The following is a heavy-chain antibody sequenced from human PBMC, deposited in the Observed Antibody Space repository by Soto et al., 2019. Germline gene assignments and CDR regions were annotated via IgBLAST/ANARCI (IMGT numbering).Heavy chain of an antibody. J-gene: IGHJ3*02. CDR2: ISAYNGNT. D-gene: IGHD3-22*01. CDR3: ATRRAHYVSSGRDAFDI. CDR1: GYTFTSYG. V-gene: IGHV1-18*01. Sequence: ASVKVSCKASGYTFTSYGISWVRQAPGQGLEWMGWISAYNGNTNYAQKLQGRVTMTTDTSTSTAYMELRSLRSDDTAVYYCATRRAHYVSSGRDAFDIWGQGTMVTVSS.